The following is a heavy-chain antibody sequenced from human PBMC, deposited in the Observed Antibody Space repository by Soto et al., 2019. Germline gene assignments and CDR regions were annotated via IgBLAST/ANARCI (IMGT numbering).Heavy chain of an antibody. Sequence: SETLSLTCTVSGGSISSGGYYWSWIRQPPGKGLEWIGYIYYSGSTYYNPSLKSRVTISVDTSKNQFSLKLSSVTAADTAVYYCARDQNRGLPYSSGWNPVVLYGMDVWGQGTTVTVSS. CDR1: GGSISSGGYY. D-gene: IGHD6-19*01. CDR2: IYYSGST. V-gene: IGHV4-30-4*02. J-gene: IGHJ6*02. CDR3: ARDQNRGLPYSSGWNPVVLYGMDV.